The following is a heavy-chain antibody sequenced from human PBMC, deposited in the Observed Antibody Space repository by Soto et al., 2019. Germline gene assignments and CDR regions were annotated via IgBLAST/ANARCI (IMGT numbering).Heavy chain of an antibody. CDR1: GGSISSGGYY. D-gene: IGHD3-22*01. Sequence: PSETLSLTCTVSGGSISSGGYYWSWIRQHPGKGLEWIGYIYYSGSTYYNQSLKSQVTISVDTSKNQISLKLSSVTAADTAVYYCSRRAYYYDSSGYPAAPFDYWGQGTPVTVSS. J-gene: IGHJ4*02. CDR2: IYYSGST. V-gene: IGHV4-31*01. CDR3: SRRAYYYDSSGYPAAPFDY.